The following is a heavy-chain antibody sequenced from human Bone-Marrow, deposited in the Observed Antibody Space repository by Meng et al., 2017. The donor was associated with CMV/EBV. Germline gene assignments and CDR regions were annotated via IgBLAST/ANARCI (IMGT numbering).Heavy chain of an antibody. Sequence: KASGYTFTGYHMHWVRQAPGQGLEWMGWINPSSGGTNYAQKFQGRVTMTRDTSISTAYMELSRLRSDDTAVYHCARSLDYDSSGSYYWGQGTLVTVSS. J-gene: IGHJ4*02. V-gene: IGHV1-2*02. CDR3: ARSLDYDSSGSYY. CDR2: INPSSGGT. D-gene: IGHD3-22*01. CDR1: GYTFTGYH.